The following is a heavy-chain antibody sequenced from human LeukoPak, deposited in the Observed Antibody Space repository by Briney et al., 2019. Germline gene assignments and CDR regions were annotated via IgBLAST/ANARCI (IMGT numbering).Heavy chain of an antibody. D-gene: IGHD3-9*01. CDR1: GFIFSSHN. CDR3: ARELTGYPWTVDY. Sequence: LAGGSLRLSCAASGFIFSSHNMNWVRQAPGKGLEWVSYISSRGTNMYYTDSVKGRFTISRDNANNSLYLQMNSLRAEDTAVYYCARELTGYPWTVDYWGQGTQVTVSS. V-gene: IGHV3-48*04. J-gene: IGHJ4*02. CDR2: ISSRGTNM.